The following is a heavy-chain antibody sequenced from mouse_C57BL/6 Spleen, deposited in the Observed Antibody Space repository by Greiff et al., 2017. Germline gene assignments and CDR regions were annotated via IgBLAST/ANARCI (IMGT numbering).Heavy chain of an antibody. V-gene: IGHV1-64*01. D-gene: IGHD1-1*01. CDR2: IHPNSGST. J-gene: IGHJ3*01. Sequence: QVQLKQPGAELVKPGASVKLSCKASGYTFTSYWMHWVKQRPGQGLEWIGMIHPNSGSTNYNEKFKSKATLTVDKSSSTAYMQLSSLTSEDSAVYYCAQNYYGSSWWFAYWGQGTLVTVSA. CDR3: AQNYYGSSWWFAY. CDR1: GYTFTSYW.